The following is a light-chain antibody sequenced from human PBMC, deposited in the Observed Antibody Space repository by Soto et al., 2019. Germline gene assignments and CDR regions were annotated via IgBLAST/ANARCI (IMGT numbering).Light chain of an antibody. V-gene: IGKV3-20*01. Sequence: IAVTKAPVSLSTFTGESLAVSFRASQSVSSSYLAWYQQKPGQAPRLLIYGASSRATGIPDRFTGSGSGTDFTLTISRLEPEDFAVYCCQQDGRPPTRLGQGTKVEIK. CDR3: QQDGRPPTR. CDR1: QSVSSSY. J-gene: IGKJ1*01. CDR2: GAS.